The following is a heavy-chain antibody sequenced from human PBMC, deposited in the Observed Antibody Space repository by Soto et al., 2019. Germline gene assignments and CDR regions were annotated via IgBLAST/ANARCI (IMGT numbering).Heavy chain of an antibody. J-gene: IGHJ4*02. D-gene: IGHD3-22*01. V-gene: IGHV3-30*18. CDR1: GFTFSSYG. CDR2: ISYDGSNK. CDR3: AKDFDYYDSSGYYLGFDY. Sequence: ESGGGVVQPGRSLRLSCAASGFTFSSYGMHWVRQAPGKGLEWVAVISYDGSNKYYADSVKGRFTISRDNSKNTLYLQMNSLRAEDTAVYYCAKDFDYYDSSGYYLGFDYWGQGTLVTVSS.